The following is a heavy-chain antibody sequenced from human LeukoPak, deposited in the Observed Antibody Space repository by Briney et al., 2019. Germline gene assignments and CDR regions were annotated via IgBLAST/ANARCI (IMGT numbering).Heavy chain of an antibody. CDR3: AKGLAVASYYGMDV. V-gene: IGHV3-23*01. CDR2: ISGSGGST. CDR1: GFTFSSYA. J-gene: IGHJ6*02. D-gene: IGHD6-19*01. Sequence: GGSLRLSCAASGFTFSSYAMSWVRQAPGKGLEWVSAISGSGGSTYYADSVKGRFTISRDNSKNTLYLQMNSLRAEDTAVYYCAKGLAVASYYGMDVWGQGTTVTVSS.